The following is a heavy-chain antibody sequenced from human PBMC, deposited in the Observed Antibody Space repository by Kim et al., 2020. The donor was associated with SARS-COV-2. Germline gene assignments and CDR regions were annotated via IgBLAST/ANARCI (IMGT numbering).Heavy chain of an antibody. D-gene: IGHD6-13*01. CDR3: ATPPSGSSSWWR. V-gene: IGHV3-23*01. J-gene: IGHJ4*02. Sequence: NAHSVKGRLTISRDNPKNTLYLQMNSLRAEDTAVYYCATPPSGSSSWWRWGQGTLVTVSS.